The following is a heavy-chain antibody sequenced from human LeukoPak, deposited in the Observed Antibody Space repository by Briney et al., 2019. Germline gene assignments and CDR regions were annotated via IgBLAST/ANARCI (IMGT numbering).Heavy chain of an antibody. D-gene: IGHD1-7*01. Sequence: SETLSLTCTVSGGSISSYYRSWIRQPPGKGLEWVGYIYYSGSTNYNPSLKSRVTISVDTSKNQFSLKLSSVTAADTAVYYCARGLWGITGTTPYFDFWGQGTLVTVSS. V-gene: IGHV4-59*01. CDR2: IYYSGST. CDR3: ARGLWGITGTTPYFDF. J-gene: IGHJ4*02. CDR1: GGSISSYY.